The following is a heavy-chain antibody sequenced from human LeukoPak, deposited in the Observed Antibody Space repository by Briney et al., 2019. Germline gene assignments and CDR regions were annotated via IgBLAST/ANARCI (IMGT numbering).Heavy chain of an antibody. CDR1: GFTFSNYW. V-gene: IGHV3-74*01. D-gene: IGHD1-1*01. CDR2: INSDGINT. CDR3: AKDTPTTGYHLDS. J-gene: IGHJ4*02. Sequence: GGSLRLSCAASGFTFSNYWMHWVRQAPGKGLVWVSRINSDGINTSYADSVKGRFTISRDNAKNTLNLQINSLRVEDTAVYYCAKDTPTTGYHLDSWGQGTLVTVSS.